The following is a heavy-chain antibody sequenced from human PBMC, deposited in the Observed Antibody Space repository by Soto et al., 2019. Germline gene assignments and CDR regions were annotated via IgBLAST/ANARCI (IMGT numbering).Heavy chain of an antibody. D-gene: IGHD6-19*01. CDR2: ILSDGSKQ. V-gene: IGHV3-30-3*01. CDR3: AKVKFSTDYKSSGWYIGDY. J-gene: IGHJ4*02. CDR1: RFTFSYYA. Sequence: PGGSLRLSCAASRFTFSYYAMHWIRQAPGKGLEWVAVILSDGSKQYYAESVKGRFTISRDNSKSTLYLQMNSLRAEDTAVYYCAKVKFSTDYKSSGWYIGDYWGQGTLVTVSS.